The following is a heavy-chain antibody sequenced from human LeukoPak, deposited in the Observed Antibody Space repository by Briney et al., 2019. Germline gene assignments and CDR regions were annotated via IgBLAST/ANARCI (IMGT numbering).Heavy chain of an antibody. J-gene: IGHJ4*02. D-gene: IGHD5-18*01. CDR2: INHSGST. CDR3: ARGPTTNTAMVIHYFDY. V-gene: IGHV4-34*01. CDR1: GGTFSGYY. Sequence: SETLSLTCAVYGGTFSGYYWSWIRQPPGKGLEWMGEINHSGSTNYNPSLKSRVTISVDTSKNQFSLKMSSVTAADTAVYYCARGPTTNTAMVIHYFDYWGQGTLVTVSS.